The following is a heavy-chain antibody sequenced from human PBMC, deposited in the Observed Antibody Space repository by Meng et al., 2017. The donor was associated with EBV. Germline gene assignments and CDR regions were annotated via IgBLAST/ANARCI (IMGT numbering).Heavy chain of an antibody. CDR3: ASESGRGYTPDY. Sequence: AQLVHPAAEVKKPGSSVKVSCKTSGGPFRYYAISWVRQAPGQGLEWLGGFLPRLGAPNYAQKFHGRVKITADESTSTHYMDLSSLRSEDTAIYYCASESGRGYTPDYWGQGTLVTVSS. CDR2: FLPRLGAP. CDR1: GGPFRYYA. D-gene: IGHD3-10*01. J-gene: IGHJ4*02. V-gene: IGHV1-69*01.